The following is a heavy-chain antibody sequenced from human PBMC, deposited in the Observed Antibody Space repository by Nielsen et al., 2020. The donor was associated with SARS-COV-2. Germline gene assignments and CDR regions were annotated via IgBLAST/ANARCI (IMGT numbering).Heavy chain of an antibody. CDR3: ARAGAATGTRWYFDL. J-gene: IGHJ2*01. CDR2: IKADGSEK. D-gene: IGHD1-1*01. CDR1: GFTFSNYW. V-gene: IGHV3-7*01. Sequence: GESLKISCVASGFTFSNYWMHWVRQAPGKGLEWAANIKADGSEKNYVDSVKGRFTVSRDNAQKLLYLQMNSLRVEDTAVYYCARAGAATGTRWYFDLWGRGTLVTVSS.